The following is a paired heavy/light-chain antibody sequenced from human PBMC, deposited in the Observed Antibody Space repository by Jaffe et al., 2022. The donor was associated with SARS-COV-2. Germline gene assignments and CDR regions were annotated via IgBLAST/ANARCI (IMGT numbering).Heavy chain of an antibody. V-gene: IGHV1-18*01. CDR2: ISAFNGNT. J-gene: IGHJ6*03. D-gene: IGHD3-22*01. Sequence: QVQLVQSGAEVKKPGASVKVSCKASGYTFTSYGISWVRQAPGQGLEWMGWISAFNGNTAYAQKLQGRVTMTTDTSTSTAYMELRSLRSDDTAVYYCARESYYDASGYSYYFYYMDVWGKGTTVTVSS. CDR1: GYTFTSYG. CDR3: ARESYYDASGYSYYFYYMDV.
Light chain of an antibody. V-gene: IGKV1-39*01. Sequence: DIQMTQAPSSLAASVGDRVTITCRASQSISSYLNWYQHKPGKAPNLLIYAVSSLESGVPSRFSGSGSGTDFTLTISGLQPEDFATYFCQQTYITPYTFGQGTKLEIK. CDR3: QQTYITPYT. CDR2: AVS. J-gene: IGKJ2*01. CDR1: QSISSY.